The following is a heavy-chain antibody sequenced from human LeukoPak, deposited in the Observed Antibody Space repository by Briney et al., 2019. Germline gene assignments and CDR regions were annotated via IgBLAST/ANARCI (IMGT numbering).Heavy chain of an antibody. CDR1: GFTFSRYA. CDR3: AKDVRGEMFDC. J-gene: IGHJ4*02. Sequence: GGSLRLSCAASGFTFSRYAMAWVRQAPARGLEWVATISDSGVNTHYADSVKGRFTISRDNSRNTVCLEMSSLRAEDTAVYYCAKDVRGEMFDCWGQGTLVTVSS. D-gene: IGHD5-24*01. CDR2: ISDSGVNT. V-gene: IGHV3-23*01.